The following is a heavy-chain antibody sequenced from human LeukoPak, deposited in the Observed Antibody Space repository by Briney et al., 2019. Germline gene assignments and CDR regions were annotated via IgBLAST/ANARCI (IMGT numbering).Heavy chain of an antibody. CDR1: GGSISSGGYY. CDR3: ARVGNYDSSGLFDY. Sequence: SETLSLTCTVSGGSISSGGYYWSWIRQHPGKGLEWIGYIYYSGSTYYNPSLKSRVTISVDTSKNQFSLKLSSVTAADTAVYYCARVGNYDSSGLFDYWGQGTLVTVSS. J-gene: IGHJ4*02. V-gene: IGHV4-31*03. CDR2: IYYSGST. D-gene: IGHD3-22*01.